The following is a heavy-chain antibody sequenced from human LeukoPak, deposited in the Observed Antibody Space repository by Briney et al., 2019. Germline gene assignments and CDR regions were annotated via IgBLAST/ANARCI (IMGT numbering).Heavy chain of an antibody. J-gene: IGHJ6*03. D-gene: IGHD3-10*01. V-gene: IGHV3-21*01. CDR1: GFTFSRFS. CDR3: ARDVYYGSGSYYAEYYMDV. CDR2: ISTGSSYI. Sequence: PGGSLRLSCAASGFTFSRFSMNWVRQAPGKGLEWVSSISTGSSYIYYADSVKGRFTISRDNGKNSLFLHMNSLRAEDTAVYYCARDVYYGSGSYYAEYYMDVWGKGTTVTISS.